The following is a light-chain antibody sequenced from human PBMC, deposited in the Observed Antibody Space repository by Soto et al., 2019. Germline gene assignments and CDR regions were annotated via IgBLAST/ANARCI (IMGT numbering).Light chain of an antibody. CDR2: EVT. CDR1: SGDVGGYNY. V-gene: IGLV2-14*01. CDR3: SSYTSSSTLVV. Sequence: QSVLPQPASVSGSPGQSITISCTGTSGDVGGYNYVSWYQHHPGKVPKLMIYEVTNRPSGVSNRFSGSKSGNTASLTISGLQAEDEADYYCSSYTSSSTLVVFGGGTQLTVL. J-gene: IGLJ2*01.